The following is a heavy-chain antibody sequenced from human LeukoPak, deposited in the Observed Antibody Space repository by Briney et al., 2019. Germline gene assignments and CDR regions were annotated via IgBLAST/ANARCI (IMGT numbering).Heavy chain of an antibody. V-gene: IGHV4-59*08. D-gene: IGHD2-15*01. CDR3: ARAYLPILVVVAAFRAFDI. CDR2: ISYSGST. J-gene: IGHJ3*02. Sequence: SGTLSLTCTASGGSISSYSWNWIRQPPGKGLEWIGYISYSGSTNYNPSLKSRVTILVETTTNKFLFMLSTVTAADTAVFYCARAYLPILVVVAAFRAFDIWGQGTMVTVSS. CDR1: GGSISSYS.